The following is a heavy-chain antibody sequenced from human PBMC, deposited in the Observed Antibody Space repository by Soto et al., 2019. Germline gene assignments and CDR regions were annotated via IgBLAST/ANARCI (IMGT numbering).Heavy chain of an antibody. J-gene: IGHJ4*02. D-gene: IGHD3-3*01. V-gene: IGHV3-74*01. Sequence: EVQLVESGGGLVQPGGSLRLSCAASGFTVSSYWMHWVRQAPGKGLVWVSRINSDGSGTTYADSVKGRFTISRDNAKNTLYLQMISLRAEDTAVYYCARGVMGSGSYPDYWGQGTLVTVSS. CDR1: GFTVSSYW. CDR2: INSDGSGT. CDR3: ARGVMGSGSYPDY.